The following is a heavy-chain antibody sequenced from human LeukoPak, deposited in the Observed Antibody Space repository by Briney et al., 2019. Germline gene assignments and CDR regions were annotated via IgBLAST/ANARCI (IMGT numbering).Heavy chain of an antibody. CDR1: GGTFSSYA. V-gene: IGHV1-69*06. CDR2: IIPIFGTA. J-gene: IGHJ3*02. D-gene: IGHD2-2*01. Sequence: SVKVSCKASGGTFSSYAISWVRQAPGQGLEWMGRIIPIFGTANYAQKFQGRVTITADKSTSTAYMELSRLRSDDTAVYYCARDCSSTNYQGAFDIWGQGTMVTVSS. CDR3: ARDCSSTNYQGAFDI.